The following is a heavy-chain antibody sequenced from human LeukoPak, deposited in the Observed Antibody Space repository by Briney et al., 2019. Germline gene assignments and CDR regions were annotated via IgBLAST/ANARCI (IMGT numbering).Heavy chain of an antibody. Sequence: GESLKISCKGSGYSFTSYWIGWVRQMPGKGLEWMGIIYPVDSDTRYSPSFQGQVTISADKSISTAYLQWSSLKASYTAMYYCARQSGWSVVAAKNWFDPWGQGTLVTVSS. CDR2: IYPVDSDT. CDR1: GYSFTSYW. J-gene: IGHJ5*02. D-gene: IGHD2-15*01. CDR3: ARQSGWSVVAAKNWFDP. V-gene: IGHV5-51*01.